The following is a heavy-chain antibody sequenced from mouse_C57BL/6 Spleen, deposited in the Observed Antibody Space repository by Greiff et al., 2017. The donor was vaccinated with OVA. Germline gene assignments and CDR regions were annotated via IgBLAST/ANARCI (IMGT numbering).Heavy chain of an antibody. Sequence: EVHLVESGGGLVKPGGSLKLSCAASGFTFSDYGMHWVRQAPEKGLEWVAYISSGSSTIYYADTVKGRFTISRDNAKNTLFLQMTSLRSEDTAMYYCARRKLTGWFAYWGQGTLVTVSA. V-gene: IGHV5-17*01. CDR1: GFTFSDYG. CDR3: ARRKLTGWFAY. CDR2: ISSGSSTI. J-gene: IGHJ3*01.